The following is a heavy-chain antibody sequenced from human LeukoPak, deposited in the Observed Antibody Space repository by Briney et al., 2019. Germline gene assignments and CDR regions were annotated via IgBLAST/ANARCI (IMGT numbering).Heavy chain of an antibody. CDR3: ARGKYSKYSSSPLFDY. V-gene: IGHV1-69*05. CDR1: GGTFSSYA. Sequence: GASVKVSCKASGGTFSSYAISWVRQAPGQGLEWMGGIIPIFGTANYAQKFQGRVTITTDESTSTAYMELSSLRSEDTAVYYCARGKYSKYSSSPLFDYWGQGTLVTVSS. CDR2: IIPIFGTA. J-gene: IGHJ4*02. D-gene: IGHD6-6*01.